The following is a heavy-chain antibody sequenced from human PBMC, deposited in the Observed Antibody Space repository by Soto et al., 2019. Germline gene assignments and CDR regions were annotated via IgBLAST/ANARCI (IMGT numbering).Heavy chain of an antibody. CDR3: ARSGYSYGYVDYYYGMDV. J-gene: IGHJ6*02. CDR1: GGSIISYY. V-gene: IGHV4-59*01. D-gene: IGHD5-18*01. Sequence: SETLSLTWTVSGGSIISYYGGWIRQPPGKGLEWIGYIYYSGSTNYNPSLKSRVTISVDTSKNQFSLKLSSVTAADTAVYYCARSGYSYGYVDYYYGMDVWGQGTTVTVSS. CDR2: IYYSGST.